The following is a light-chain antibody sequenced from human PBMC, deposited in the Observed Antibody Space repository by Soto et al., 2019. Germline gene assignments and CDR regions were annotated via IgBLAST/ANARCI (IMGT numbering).Light chain of an antibody. CDR1: QSISMY. Sequence: DIQMTQSPSSLSASVGDRVTITCRASQSISMYLNWYQQKPGKAPKLLIYAASSLQSGVPSRFSGSGSGTDFTLTISSLQPEDFAIYYCQQSYSTITFGQGTRLEVK. V-gene: IGKV1-39*01. J-gene: IGKJ5*01. CDR3: QQSYSTIT. CDR2: AAS.